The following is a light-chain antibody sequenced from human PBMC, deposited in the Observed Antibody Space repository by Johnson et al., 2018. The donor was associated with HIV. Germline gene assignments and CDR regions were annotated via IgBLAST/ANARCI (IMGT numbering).Light chain of an antibody. V-gene: IGLV1-51*01. Sequence: HSVLTQPPSVSAAPGQKVTISCSGSSSDMGNYAVSWYQQLPGTAPKLLIYDNDKRPSGIPDRFFGSKSGTSATLDITGLQTGDEGDYYCGAWDSSLNAYVFGAGTKVTVL. CDR2: DND. CDR3: GAWDSSLNAYV. J-gene: IGLJ1*01. CDR1: SSDMGNYA.